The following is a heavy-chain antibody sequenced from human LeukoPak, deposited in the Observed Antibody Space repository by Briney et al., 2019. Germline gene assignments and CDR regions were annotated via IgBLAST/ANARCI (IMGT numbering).Heavy chain of an antibody. CDR2: NNDNGNT. V-gene: IGHV4-59*12. CDR3: ARAHGETYGFAY. J-gene: IGHJ4*02. CDR1: GDSMSGYY. Sequence: SETLSLTCSVSGDSMSGYYWSWVRQAPGKCLEWIGYNNDNGNTNYNPSLKSRVTMSVDMSMSQFSLKLTSVTAADTAIYYCARAHGETYGFAYWGQGTLVTVSS. D-gene: IGHD3-3*01.